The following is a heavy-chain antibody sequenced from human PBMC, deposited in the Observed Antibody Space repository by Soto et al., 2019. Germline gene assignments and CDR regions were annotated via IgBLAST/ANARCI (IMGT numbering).Heavy chain of an antibody. J-gene: IGHJ4*02. CDR1: GGSISSSNW. D-gene: IGHD6-13*01. CDR2: IYHSGST. CDR3: ARVFTPNIAAAGTFDY. V-gene: IGHV4-4*02. Sequence: SETLSLTCAVSGGSISSSNWWSWVRQPPGKGLEWIGEIYHSGSTNYNPSLKSRVTISVDKSKNQFSLKLSSVTAADTTVYYCARVFTPNIAAAGTFDYWGQGTLVTVSS.